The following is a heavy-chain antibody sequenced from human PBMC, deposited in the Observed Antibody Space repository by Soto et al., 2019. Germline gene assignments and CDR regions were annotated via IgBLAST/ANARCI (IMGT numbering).Heavy chain of an antibody. V-gene: IGHV5-51*01. J-gene: IGHJ4*02. CDR1: GYSFSTYW. CDR3: ARHSLATQPGDY. Sequence: PGESLKISCKASGYSFSTYWIAWVRQRPGKGLDWMGIIYPGDSDTRYSPSFQGQVTTSVDNSIDTAYLEWTTLRASDSAMYYCARHSLATQPGDYWGQGTRVTVS. D-gene: IGHD5-12*01. CDR2: IYPGDSDT.